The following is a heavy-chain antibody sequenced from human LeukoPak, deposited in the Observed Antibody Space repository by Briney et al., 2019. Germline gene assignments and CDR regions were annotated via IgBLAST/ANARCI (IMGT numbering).Heavy chain of an antibody. V-gene: IGHV3-74*01. CDR3: VRDMGYYDKV. CDR1: GFTFSTSW. Sequence: PGGSLRLSCATSGFTFSTSWMHWVRQAPGKGLVWVSRINTGGNTRDYADSVKGRLTISRDNAKNTLYMQMNSLRAEDTAVYYCVRDMGYYDKVWGQGTLVTASS. CDR2: INTGGNTR. J-gene: IGHJ4*02. D-gene: IGHD3-22*01.